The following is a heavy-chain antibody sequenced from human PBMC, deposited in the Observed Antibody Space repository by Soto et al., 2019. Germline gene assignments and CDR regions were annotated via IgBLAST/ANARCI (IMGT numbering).Heavy chain of an antibody. CDR2: IYYSGST. Sequence: QVQLQESGPGLVKPSQTLSLTCTVSGGSISSGDYYWSWIRQPPGKGLESIGYIYYSGSTYYHPSLKRRVTISVDTSKSQFSLKLSSATAADTAVYYCARAMGDFWNGSETYNWFDPWGQGTLVTVCS. V-gene: IGHV4-30-4*01. CDR1: GGSISSGDYY. CDR3: ARAMGDFWNGSETYNWFDP. J-gene: IGHJ5*02. D-gene: IGHD3-3*01.